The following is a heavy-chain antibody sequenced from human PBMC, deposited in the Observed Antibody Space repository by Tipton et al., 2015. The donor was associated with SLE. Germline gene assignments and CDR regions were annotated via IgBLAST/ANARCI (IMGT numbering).Heavy chain of an antibody. Sequence: TLSLTCYVSGDSLRTREYSWGWIRQPPGKGLEWIGSVHYSGPTYYKPSLKSRVGISIDTSKNHFSLNLRSVAAADTAVYYCASLRFYGDYDLGRWGQGALVTVSS. CDR3: ASLRFYGDYDLGR. J-gene: IGHJ4*02. CDR2: VHYSGPT. CDR1: GDSLRTREYS. D-gene: IGHD4-17*01. V-gene: IGHV4-39*07.